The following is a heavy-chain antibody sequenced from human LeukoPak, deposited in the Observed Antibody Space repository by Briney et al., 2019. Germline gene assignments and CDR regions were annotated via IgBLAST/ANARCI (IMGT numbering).Heavy chain of an antibody. J-gene: IGHJ3*02. Sequence: GGSLRLSCAASGFTFSSYEMNWVRQAPGKGLEWVSYISSSGSTIYYAESVKGRFTISRDNAKNSLYLQMNSLRAADTAVYYCARDSYDYVSNGDAFDIWGQGTMVTVSS. D-gene: IGHD3-16*01. CDR1: GFTFSSYE. CDR3: ARDSYDYVSNGDAFDI. CDR2: ISSSGSTI. V-gene: IGHV3-48*03.